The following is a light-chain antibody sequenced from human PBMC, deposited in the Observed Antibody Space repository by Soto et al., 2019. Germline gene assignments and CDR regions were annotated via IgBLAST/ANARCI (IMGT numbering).Light chain of an antibody. CDR3: QQYGSSLTWT. Sequence: EVVLTQSPGTVSLSPGERVTLSCRASQSVISKYLAWYQQRPGQAPRLLIYAASSRATGIPDRFSGSGSGTDFPLSIISLEPEDFAVYYCQQYGSSLTWTFGQGTKVEMK. V-gene: IGKV3-20*01. J-gene: IGKJ1*01. CDR2: AAS. CDR1: QSVISKY.